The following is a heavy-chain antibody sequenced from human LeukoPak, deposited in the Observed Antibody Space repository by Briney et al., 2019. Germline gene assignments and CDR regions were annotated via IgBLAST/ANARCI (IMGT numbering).Heavy chain of an antibody. Sequence: GASVKVSCKASGGTFSSYAISSVRHAPGQGIEWMGRIIPIFGTANYAQKFQGRVTITTDESTSTAYMELSSLRSEDTAVYYCARGGYYDSSSPFDYWGQGTLVTVSS. J-gene: IGHJ4*02. CDR1: GGTFSSYA. D-gene: IGHD3-22*01. CDR3: ARGGYYDSSSPFDY. CDR2: IIPIFGTA. V-gene: IGHV1-69*05.